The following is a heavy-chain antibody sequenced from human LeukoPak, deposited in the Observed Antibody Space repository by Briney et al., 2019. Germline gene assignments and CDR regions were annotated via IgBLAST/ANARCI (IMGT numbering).Heavy chain of an antibody. J-gene: IGHJ4*02. CDR3: ARDGTEVGATDFDY. D-gene: IGHD1-26*01. CDR2: IWYDGSNK. Sequence: PGGSLRLSCAASGFTFSSYGMYWVRQAPGKGLEWVAVIWYDGSNKYYADSVKGRFTISRDNSKNTLYLQMNSLRAEDTAVYYCARDGTEVGATDFDYWGQGTLVTVSS. CDR1: GFTFSSYG. V-gene: IGHV3-33*01.